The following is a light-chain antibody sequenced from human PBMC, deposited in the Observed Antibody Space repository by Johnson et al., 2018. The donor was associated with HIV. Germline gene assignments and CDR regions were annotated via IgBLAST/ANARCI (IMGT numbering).Light chain of an antibody. J-gene: IGLJ1*01. CDR3: GTWDSSLSAYV. Sequence: QPPSVSAAPGQKVTISCSGSSSNIGNNYVSWYQQLPGTAPKLLIYENNKRPSGIPDRFSGSKSGTSATLGITGLQTGDEADYYCGTWDSSLSAYVFGTGTKVTVL. CDR1: SSNIGNNY. CDR2: ENN. V-gene: IGLV1-51*02.